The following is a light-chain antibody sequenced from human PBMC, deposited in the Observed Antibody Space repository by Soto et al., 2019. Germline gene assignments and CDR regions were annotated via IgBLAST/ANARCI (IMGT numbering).Light chain of an antibody. Sequence: QSALTQPPSASGTPGQRVTISCSGSSSNVGSNTVNWYQHLAGTAPKLLIYSNNQRPSGVPDGFSGSKSGTSASLAISGLQSVDEADYYCAAWDDVLTGVIFGGGTKLTV. CDR3: AAWDDVLTGVI. J-gene: IGLJ2*01. V-gene: IGLV1-44*01. CDR2: SNN. CDR1: SSNVGSNT.